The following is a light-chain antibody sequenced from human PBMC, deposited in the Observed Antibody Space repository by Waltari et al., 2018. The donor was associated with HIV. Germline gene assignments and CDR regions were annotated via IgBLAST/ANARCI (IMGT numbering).Light chain of an antibody. Sequence: QSALTQPRSVSGSPGQSVTISCTGTSSEVGGYNYVSWYQQHPGKAPKLMIYAVTQRLSGVPDRFAGSKSGNTSSLTISGLQAEDEADYYCCSYAGSYTYVFGTGTKVTVL. J-gene: IGLJ1*01. CDR2: AVT. V-gene: IGLV2-11*01. CDR1: SSEVGGYNY. CDR3: CSYAGSYTYV.